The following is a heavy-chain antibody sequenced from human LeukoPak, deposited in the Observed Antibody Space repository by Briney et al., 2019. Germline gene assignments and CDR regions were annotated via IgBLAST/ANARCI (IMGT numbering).Heavy chain of an antibody. V-gene: IGHV3-48*03. CDR3: ASSRTARGYSFGYGY. D-gene: IGHD5-18*01. CDR2: ISSSGSTI. Sequence: PGGSLRLSSADSGFTFSSYEMNWVRQAPGKGLEWVSFISSSGSTIYYADSVKGRFTISRDNAKNSLYLQMISLRAEDTAFYYCASSRTARGYSFGYGYWGQGTLVTVSS. J-gene: IGHJ4*02. CDR1: GFTFSSYE.